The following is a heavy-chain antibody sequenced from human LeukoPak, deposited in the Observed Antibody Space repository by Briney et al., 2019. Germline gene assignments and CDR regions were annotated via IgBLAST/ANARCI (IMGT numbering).Heavy chain of an antibody. V-gene: IGHV4-59*01. D-gene: IGHD3-22*01. J-gene: IGHJ3*02. CDR2: IYYSGST. CDR1: GGSISSYY. CDR3: ARESNYDSSGYLLDI. Sequence: SETLSPTCTVSGGSISSYYWSWIRQPPGKGLEWSGYIYYSGSTDYNPSLKSRVTISIDTSKNQFSLRLSSVTAADTAVYYCARESNYDSSGYLLDIWGQGTMVTVSS.